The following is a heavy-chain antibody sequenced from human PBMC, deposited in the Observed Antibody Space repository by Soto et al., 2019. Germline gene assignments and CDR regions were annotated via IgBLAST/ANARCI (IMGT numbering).Heavy chain of an antibody. J-gene: IGHJ4*02. CDR3: ARVGYCSSTPCWHIGYFEY. D-gene: IGHD2-2*01. Sequence: SETLSLTCTVSGDSISSFYWTWIRQPPGKGLEWVGYIFSSGSTNYIPSLKSRVTISVDTSENQFSLKLTSVTAADTAVYYCARVGYCSSTPCWHIGYFEYWGQGTLVTGSS. V-gene: IGHV4-59*01. CDR1: GDSISSFY. CDR2: IFSSGST.